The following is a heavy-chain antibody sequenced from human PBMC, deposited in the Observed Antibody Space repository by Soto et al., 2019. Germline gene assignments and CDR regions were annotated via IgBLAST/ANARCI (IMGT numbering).Heavy chain of an antibody. Sequence: GASVKVSCKASGYTFTSYGISWVRQAPGQGLEWMGGIIPIFGTANYAQKFQGRVTITADESTSTAYMELSSLRSEDTAVYYCARDRSRGGYSSSSGWFDPWGQGTLVTVSS. CDR1: GYTFTSYG. J-gene: IGHJ5*02. V-gene: IGHV1-69*13. CDR2: IIPIFGTA. D-gene: IGHD6-6*01. CDR3: ARDRSRGGYSSSSGWFDP.